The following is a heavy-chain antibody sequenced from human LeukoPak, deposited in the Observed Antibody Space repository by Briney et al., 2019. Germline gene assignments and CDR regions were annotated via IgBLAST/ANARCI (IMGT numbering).Heavy chain of an antibody. D-gene: IGHD3-10*01. CDR3: ARVAALGEDYYYYYYMDV. V-gene: IGHV3-30*02. Sequence: GGSLRLSCAASGFTFSSYGMHWVRQAPGKGLEWVAFIRYDGSNKYYADSVKGRFTISRDNAKNSLYLQMNSLRAEDTAVYYCARVAALGEDYYYYYYMDVWGKGTTVTVSS. J-gene: IGHJ6*03. CDR2: IRYDGSNK. CDR1: GFTFSSYG.